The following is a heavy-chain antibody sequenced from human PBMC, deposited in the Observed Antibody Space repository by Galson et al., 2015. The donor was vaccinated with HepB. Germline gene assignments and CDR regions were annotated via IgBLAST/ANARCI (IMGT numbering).Heavy chain of an antibody. CDR3: ARESYSSSYGNFEY. V-gene: IGHV3-23*01. J-gene: IGHJ4*02. Sequence: SLKLSCEASGFTFSNYAMNWVRQAPGQGLEWVGWIMITGGNTNYAHSVQGRFTITRDKSKDTPYLEMNSLRSEDTAVYYCARESYSSSYGNFEYWGQGTLVTVSS. D-gene: IGHD6-13*01. CDR1: GFTFSNYA. CDR2: IMITGGNT.